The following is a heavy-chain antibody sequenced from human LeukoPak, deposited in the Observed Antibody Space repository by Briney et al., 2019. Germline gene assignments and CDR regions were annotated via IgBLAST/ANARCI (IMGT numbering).Heavy chain of an antibody. CDR2: ISYDGSNK. CDR3: ATLPGGGSPHSADY. V-gene: IGHV3-30*03. D-gene: IGHD1-26*01. Sequence: GGSLRLSCAASGFTFSSYGMHWVRQAPGKGLEWVAVISYDGSNKYYADSVKGRFTISRDNSKNTLYLQMNSLRAEDTAVYYCATLPGGGSPHSADYWGQGTLVTVSS. CDR1: GFTFSSYG. J-gene: IGHJ4*02.